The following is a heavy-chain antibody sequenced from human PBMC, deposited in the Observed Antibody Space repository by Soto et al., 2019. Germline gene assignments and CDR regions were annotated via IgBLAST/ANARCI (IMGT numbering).Heavy chain of an antibody. CDR3: ARDLPLSGFDI. V-gene: IGHV3-48*01. Sequence: PGGSLRLSCAASGFTLSSYGMHWVRQAPGKGLEWVSYISSNSSTIYYADSVKGRFTISRDNAKNSLYLQMNSLRAEDTAVYYCARDLPLSGFDIWGQGTMVTVSS. J-gene: IGHJ3*02. CDR2: ISSNSSTI. CDR1: GFTLSSYG.